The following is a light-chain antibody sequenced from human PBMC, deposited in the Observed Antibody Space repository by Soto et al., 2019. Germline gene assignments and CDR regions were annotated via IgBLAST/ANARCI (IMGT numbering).Light chain of an antibody. CDR2: TIN. CDR3: AAWDDSLNGVV. CDR1: SSNIGSNT. J-gene: IGLJ3*02. V-gene: IGLV1-44*01. Sequence: QSVLTQPPSASGTPGQRVTISCSGSSSNIGSNTVNWYQQLPGTAPKLLIYTINRRPSGVPDRFSGSRSGTSASLAISGLQSEDEAHYYCAAWDDSLNGVVFGGRTKLTVL.